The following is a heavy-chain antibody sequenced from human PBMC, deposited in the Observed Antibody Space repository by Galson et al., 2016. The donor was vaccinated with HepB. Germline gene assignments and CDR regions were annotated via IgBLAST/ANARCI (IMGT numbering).Heavy chain of an antibody. Sequence: PALVKPTPTLTLTCTFSGFSLSTRGMGVGWIRQPPGKALEWLALIYWNDEKRYSPSLKSRHSITKDTSKNQVVLTMTNMEPVDTAIYFFAHSDHGGKFDAFDMWGQGTMVTVSS. CDR2: IYWNDEK. J-gene: IGHJ3*02. CDR3: AHSDHGGKFDAFDM. D-gene: IGHD4-23*01. V-gene: IGHV2-5*01. CDR1: GFSLSTRGMG.